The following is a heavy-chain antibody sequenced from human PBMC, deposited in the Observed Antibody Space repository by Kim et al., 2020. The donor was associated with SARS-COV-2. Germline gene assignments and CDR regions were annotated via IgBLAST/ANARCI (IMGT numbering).Heavy chain of an antibody. CDR3: ARVDPGIAAGLAY. CDR1: GFTFSSYW. Sequence: GGSLRLSCAASGFTFSSYWMSWVRQAPGKGLEWVANIKQDGSEKYYVDSVKGRFTISRDNAKNSLYLQMNSLRAEDTAVYYCARVDPGIAAGLAYWGQGTLVTVSS. CDR2: IKQDGSEK. J-gene: IGHJ4*02. D-gene: IGHD6-13*01. V-gene: IGHV3-7*01.